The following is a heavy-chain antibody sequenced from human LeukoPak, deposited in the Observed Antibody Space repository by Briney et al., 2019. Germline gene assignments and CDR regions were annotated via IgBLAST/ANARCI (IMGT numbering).Heavy chain of an antibody. CDR2: ISSSSSYI. V-gene: IGHV3-21*01. D-gene: IGHD4-17*01. CDR3: ARVAKFYGDHVEGLYYFDY. J-gene: IGHJ4*02. Sequence: GGSLRLSCAAPGSTFSSYSMNWVRQAPGKGLEWVSSISSSSSYIYYADSVKGRFTISRDNAKNSLYLQMNSLRAEDTAVYYCARVAKFYGDHVEGLYYFDYWGQGTLVTVSS. CDR1: GSTFSSYS.